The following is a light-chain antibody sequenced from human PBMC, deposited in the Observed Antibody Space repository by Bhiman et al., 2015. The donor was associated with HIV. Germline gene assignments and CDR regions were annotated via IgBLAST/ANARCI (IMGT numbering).Light chain of an antibody. CDR2: EVS. Sequence: QSALTQPASVSGSPGQSITISCTGTSSDVGSYNLVSWYQQHPGKAPKLMIYEVSKRPSGVPDRFSGSKSGNTASLTVSGLQAEDEADYYCSSHGGDNNFDVFGTGTKVTVL. CDR1: SSDVGSYNL. CDR3: SSHGGDNNFDV. V-gene: IGLV2-8*01. J-gene: IGLJ1*01.